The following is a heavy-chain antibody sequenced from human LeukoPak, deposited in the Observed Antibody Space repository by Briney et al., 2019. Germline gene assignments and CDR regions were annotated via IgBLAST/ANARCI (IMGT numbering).Heavy chain of an antibody. CDR3: AREGEDGYNRGRGAFNI. J-gene: IGHJ3*02. CDR2: VIPIFGTA. CDR1: GGTFSSSA. Sequence: SVKVSCKASGGTFSSSAISWVRQAPGQGLEWMGGVIPIFGTANYAQKFQGRVTITTDESTSTAYMELSSLRSGDTALYYCAREGEDGYNRGRGAFNIWGQGTMVTVSS. V-gene: IGHV1-69*05. D-gene: IGHD5-24*01.